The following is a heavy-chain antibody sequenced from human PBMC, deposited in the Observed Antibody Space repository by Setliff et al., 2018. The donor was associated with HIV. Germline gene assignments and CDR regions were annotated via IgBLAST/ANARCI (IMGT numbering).Heavy chain of an antibody. CDR1: GDSISSGSHY. J-gene: IGHJ4*02. D-gene: IGHD1-1*01. CDR3: ARERLSRLGFDY. V-gene: IGHV4-61*09. Sequence: SETLSLTCTVSGDSISSGSHYWSWIRQPAGKGLEWIGHIYTGGNADYNPSLQSRVTISVDTSKNQFSLMLGSMTAADTAVYYCARERLSRLGFDYWGQGTLVTVSS. CDR2: IYTGGNA.